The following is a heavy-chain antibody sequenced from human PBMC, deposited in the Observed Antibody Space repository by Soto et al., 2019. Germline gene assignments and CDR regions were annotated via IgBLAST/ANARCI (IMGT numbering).Heavy chain of an antibody. Sequence: GVSLRLSCAASGFSLSMYWMSWVRQAPGKRPEWVANIKQVGSEKYYVDSVKGRFTIFRDNAKNSLYLQMDSLRGEETAGYYGARVATRIARYDYWGRGTLVTVSS. CDR2: IKQVGSEK. V-gene: IGHV3-7*03. J-gene: IGHJ4*01. D-gene: IGHD6-13*01. CDR3: ARVATRIARYDY. CDR1: GFSLSMYW.